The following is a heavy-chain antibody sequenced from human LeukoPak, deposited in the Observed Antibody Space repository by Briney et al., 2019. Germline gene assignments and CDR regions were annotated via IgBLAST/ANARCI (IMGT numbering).Heavy chain of an antibody. CDR1: GFTFASYG. CDR3: AKGAQQMVRENWFDP. D-gene: IGHD3-10*01. V-gene: IGHV3-23*01. Sequence: PGGSLRLSCAASGFTFASYGMSWVRQAPGKGLEWVSAISGSGGSTYYADSVKGRFTISRDNSKNTLYLQMNSLRAEDTAVYYCAKGAQQMVRENWFDPWGQGTLVTVSS. CDR2: ISGSGGST. J-gene: IGHJ5*02.